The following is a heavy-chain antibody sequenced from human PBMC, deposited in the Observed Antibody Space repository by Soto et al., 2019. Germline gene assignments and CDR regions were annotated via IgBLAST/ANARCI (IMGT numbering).Heavy chain of an antibody. CDR3: ARHQGRSALTIFDS. V-gene: IGHV3-7*05. CDR1: GFTFGDYW. J-gene: IGHJ4*02. D-gene: IGHD2-2*01. CDR2: INQDGSET. Sequence: EVQLVESGGGLVQPGGSLRLSCVASGFTFGDYWMTWVRQAPGKGLEWVANINQDGSETHYVDSVKGRFIVSRDIAKNSLYLQMNSVRADDTALYYCARHQGRSALTIFDSWGQGTLVTVSS.